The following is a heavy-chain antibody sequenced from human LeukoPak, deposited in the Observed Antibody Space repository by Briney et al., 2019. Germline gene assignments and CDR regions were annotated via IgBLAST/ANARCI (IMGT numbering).Heavy chain of an antibody. CDR1: VYTFTSYD. D-gene: IGHD6-19*01. CDR2: MNPDSGNT. Sequence: GASVKVSCKASVYTFTSYDINWVRQAPGQGLEWMGWMNPDSGNTGYAQKFQGRVTMTRNTSISTAYMELSSLRSEDTAVYYCARGLLAVAGTGVDYWGQGTLVTVSS. V-gene: IGHV1-8*01. CDR3: ARGLLAVAGTGVDY. J-gene: IGHJ4*02.